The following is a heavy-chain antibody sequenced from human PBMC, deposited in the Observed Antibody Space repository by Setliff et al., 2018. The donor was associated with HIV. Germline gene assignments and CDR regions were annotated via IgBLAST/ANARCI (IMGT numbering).Heavy chain of an antibody. CDR3: ARHFSVAGDAFDI. V-gene: IGHV5-51*01. J-gene: IGHJ3*02. Sequence: GESLKISCKGYGYSFTDYWIGWVRQMPGKSLGWMGIFYPGDFDTRYSPSFEGQVTMSGDKSISTAYLQWSSLKASDSAMYYCARHFSVAGDAFDIWGQGTMVTVSS. D-gene: IGHD6-19*01. CDR2: FYPGDFDT. CDR1: GYSFTDYW.